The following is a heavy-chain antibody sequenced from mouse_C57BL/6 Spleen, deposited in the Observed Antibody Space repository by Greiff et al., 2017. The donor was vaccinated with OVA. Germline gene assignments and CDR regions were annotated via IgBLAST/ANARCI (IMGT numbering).Heavy chain of an antibody. Sequence: QVQLQQSGAELVKPGASVKLSCKASGYTFTEYTIHWVKQRSGQGLEWIGWFYPGSGSIKYNEKFKDKATLTADKSSSTVYMELSSLTSEDSAVXFCASHEESYDGYYVAWFAYWGQGTLVTVSA. D-gene: IGHD2-3*01. V-gene: IGHV1-62-2*01. CDR3: ASHEESYDGYYVAWFAY. CDR2: FYPGSGSI. J-gene: IGHJ3*01. CDR1: GYTFTEYT.